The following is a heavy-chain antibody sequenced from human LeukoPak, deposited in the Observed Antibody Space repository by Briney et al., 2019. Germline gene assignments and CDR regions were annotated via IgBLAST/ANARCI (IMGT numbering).Heavy chain of an antibody. D-gene: IGHD2-2*01. J-gene: IGHJ3*02. Sequence: GASVKVSCKASGYTFTSYGISWVRQAPGQGLGCMGWISAYNGNTNYAQKLQGRVTMTTDTSTSTAYMELRSLRSDDTAVYYCARGRFLVPAANKGDAFDIWGQGTMVTVSS. CDR1: GYTFTSYG. CDR3: ARGRFLVPAANKGDAFDI. CDR2: ISAYNGNT. V-gene: IGHV1-18*01.